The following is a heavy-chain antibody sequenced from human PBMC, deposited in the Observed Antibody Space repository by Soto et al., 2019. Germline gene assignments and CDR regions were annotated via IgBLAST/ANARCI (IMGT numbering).Heavy chain of an antibody. V-gene: IGHV1-18*01. CDR2: IGGYKGNT. CDR3: APRTVDTCTPLGY. J-gene: IGHJ4*02. CDR1: GYTFTNYG. Sequence: QVQLVQSGAEVKEPGASVKVSCKASGYTFTNYGVSWVRQAPGQGLEWMGWIGGYKGNTNYAQKLQGRVTLTTDTSTSTAYMELRSLRSDDRAVYYCAPRTVDTCTPLGYWGQGTLVTVSS. D-gene: IGHD5-18*01.